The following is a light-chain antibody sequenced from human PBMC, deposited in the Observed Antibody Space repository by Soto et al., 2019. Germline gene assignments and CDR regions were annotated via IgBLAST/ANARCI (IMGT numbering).Light chain of an antibody. J-gene: IGLJ2*01. Sequence: QSALTQPASVSGSPGQSITISCTGTSSDVGGYNYVSWYQQHPGKAPKLMIYEVTNRPSGVSIRFSGSKSANTASLTISGLQAEDEADYYCSSYTSSSPLLFGGGTKVTVL. CDR3: SSYTSSSPLL. V-gene: IGLV2-14*01. CDR2: EVT. CDR1: SSDVGGYNY.